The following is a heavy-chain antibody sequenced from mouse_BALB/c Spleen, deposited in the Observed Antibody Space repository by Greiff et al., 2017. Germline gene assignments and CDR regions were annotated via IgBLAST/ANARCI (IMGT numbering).Heavy chain of an antibody. CDR2: ISSGGSYT. V-gene: IGHV5-9-3*01. CDR1: GFTFSSYA. CDR3: ARTEVLDY. Sequence: EVQRVESGGGLVKPGGSLKLSCAASGFTFSSYAMSWVRQTPEKRLEWVATISSGGSYTYYPDSVKGRFTISRDNAKNTLYLQMSSLRSEDTAMYYCARTEVLDYWGQGTTLTVSS. J-gene: IGHJ2*01.